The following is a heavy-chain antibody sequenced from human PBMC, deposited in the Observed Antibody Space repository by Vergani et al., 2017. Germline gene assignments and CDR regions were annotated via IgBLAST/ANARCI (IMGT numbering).Heavy chain of an antibody. Sequence: QVQLVQSGAEVKKPGSSVKVSCKASGGTFSSYAISWVRQAPGQGLEWMGWINAGNGNTKYSQKFQGRVTITRDTSASTAYMELSSLRSEDTAVYYCARDAGGFDPWGQGTLVTVSS. CDR3: ARDAGGFDP. CDR1: GGTFSSYA. CDR2: INAGNGNT. D-gene: IGHD3-16*01. J-gene: IGHJ5*02. V-gene: IGHV1-3*01.